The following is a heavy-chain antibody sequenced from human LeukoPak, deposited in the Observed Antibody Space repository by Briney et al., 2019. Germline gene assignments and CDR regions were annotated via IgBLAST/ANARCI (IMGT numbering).Heavy chain of an antibody. CDR1: GFTFSSYG. CDR2: ISGSGGST. D-gene: IGHD4-17*01. CDR3: AKDDDYGDYFLR. J-gene: IGHJ4*02. Sequence: PGGTLRLSCAASGFTFSSYGMSWVRQAPGKGLEWVSAISGSGGSTYYADSVKGRFTISRDNSKNTLYLQMNSLRAEDTAVYYCAKDDDYGDYFLRWGQGTLVTVSS. V-gene: IGHV3-23*01.